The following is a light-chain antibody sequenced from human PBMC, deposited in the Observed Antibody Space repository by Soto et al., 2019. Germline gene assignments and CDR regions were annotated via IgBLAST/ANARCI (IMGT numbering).Light chain of an antibody. CDR1: SNDVGLYNY. J-gene: IGLJ1*01. V-gene: IGLV2-14*01. CDR2: EVT. Sequence: QSALTQPASVSGSPGQSITISCTGTSNDVGLYNYVSWYQQHPGKAPRLLIFEVTNRPSGISNRFSGSKSGNTASLTISGLQTEDESDYYCSSFSSNSTPYVFGTGTKLT. CDR3: SSFSSNSTPYV.